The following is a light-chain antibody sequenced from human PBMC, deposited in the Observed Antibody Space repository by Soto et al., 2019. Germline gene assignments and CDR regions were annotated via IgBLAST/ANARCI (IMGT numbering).Light chain of an antibody. V-gene: IGKV3-11*01. CDR2: DAS. J-gene: IGKJ4*01. Sequence: EIVLTQSPVTLSLSPGERVTLSCRASQSINNYLAWYQQKPGQPPRLLIYDASNRATAIPVRFSGSGSGTDFTLTISSLVPEDSAVYYCQYRGIWPPGATFGGGTKVEIK. CDR3: QYRGIWPPGAT. CDR1: QSINNY.